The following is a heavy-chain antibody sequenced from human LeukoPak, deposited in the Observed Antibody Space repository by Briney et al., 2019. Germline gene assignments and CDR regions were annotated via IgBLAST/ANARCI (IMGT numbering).Heavy chain of an antibody. Sequence: GGSLCLSCAASGFTFRKYGMRWVRQAPGKGLEWVAFIRNDGSDKYYADSVKGRFTISRDSPKNTLYVQMNSLRAEDTAVYYCAKDFNWGSDYWGQGILVTVSS. CDR3: AKDFNWGSDY. CDR1: GFTFRKYG. J-gene: IGHJ4*02. D-gene: IGHD7-27*01. CDR2: IRNDGSDK. V-gene: IGHV3-30*02.